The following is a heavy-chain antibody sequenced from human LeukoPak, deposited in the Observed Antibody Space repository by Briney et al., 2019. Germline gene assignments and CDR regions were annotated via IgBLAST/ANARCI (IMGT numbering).Heavy chain of an antibody. Sequence: SETLSLTCTVSGGSISSSSYYWGWIRQPPGKGLEWIGSIYYSGSTYYNPSLKSRFTISVDTSKNQFSLKLSSVTAADTAVYYCARRADSSGYYYAPMDVWGKGTTVTVSS. V-gene: IGHV4-39*01. CDR1: GGSISSSSYY. J-gene: IGHJ6*03. D-gene: IGHD3-22*01. CDR2: IYYSGST. CDR3: ARRADSSGYYYAPMDV.